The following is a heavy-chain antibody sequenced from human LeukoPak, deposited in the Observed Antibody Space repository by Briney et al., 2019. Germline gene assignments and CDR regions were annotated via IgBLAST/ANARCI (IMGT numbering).Heavy chain of an antibody. Sequence: GGSLRLSCAASGFTFSSYAMSWVRQAPGKGLEWVSAISGSGGSTYYADSVKGRFTISRDNSKNTLYLQMSSLRAEDTAVYYCAKDGAVGWSGMDVWGQGTTVTVSS. V-gene: IGHV3-23*01. CDR2: ISGSGGST. CDR3: AKDGAVGWSGMDV. CDR1: GFTFSSYA. D-gene: IGHD3-3*01. J-gene: IGHJ6*02.